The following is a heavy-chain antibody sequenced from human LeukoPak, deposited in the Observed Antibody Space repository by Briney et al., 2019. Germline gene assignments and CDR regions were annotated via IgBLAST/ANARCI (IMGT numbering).Heavy chain of an antibody. Sequence: ASVKVSCKASGYTFTGYYMHWVRQAPGQGFEWMGWINPNSGGTNYAQKFQGRVTMTRDTSISTAYMELSRLRSDDTAVYYCARDRDDSSGYYWWFDYWGQGTLVTVSS. CDR2: INPNSGGT. J-gene: IGHJ4*02. CDR1: GYTFTGYY. V-gene: IGHV1-2*02. D-gene: IGHD3-22*01. CDR3: ARDRDDSSGYYWWFDY.